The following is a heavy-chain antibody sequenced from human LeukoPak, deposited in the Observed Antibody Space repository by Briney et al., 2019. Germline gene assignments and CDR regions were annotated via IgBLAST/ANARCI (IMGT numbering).Heavy chain of an antibody. V-gene: IGHV1-8*03. CDR2: MNPNSGNT. CDR3: ARELVISSSLFDP. D-gene: IGHD6-13*01. Sequence: ASVKVSCKASGYTFTSYDINWVRQATGQGLEWMGWMNPNSGNTGYAQKFQGRVTITRNTSISTAYMELSSLRSEDTAVYYCARELVISSSLFDPWGQGTLVTVSS. CDR1: GYTFTSYD. J-gene: IGHJ5*02.